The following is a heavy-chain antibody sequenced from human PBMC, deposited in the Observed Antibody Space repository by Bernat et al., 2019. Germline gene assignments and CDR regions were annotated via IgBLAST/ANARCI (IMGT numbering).Heavy chain of an antibody. D-gene: IGHD4-17*01. CDR1: GFTFSSYA. V-gene: IGHV3-30*07. Sequence: QVQLVESGGGVVQPGRSLRLSCAASGFTFSSYAMHWVRQAPGKGLEWVAVISYDGSNKYYADSVKGRFTISRDNSKNTLYLQMNSLRAEDTAVYYCARDSDYGDGWGQGTLVTVSS. CDR3: ARDSDYGDG. CDR2: ISYDGSNK. J-gene: IGHJ4*02.